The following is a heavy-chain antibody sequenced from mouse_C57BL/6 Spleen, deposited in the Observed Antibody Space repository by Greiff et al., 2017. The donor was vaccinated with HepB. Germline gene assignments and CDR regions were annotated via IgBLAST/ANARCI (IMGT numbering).Heavy chain of an antibody. D-gene: IGHD1-1*01. CDR1: GFTFNTYA. CDR3: VRGDYGSSPFAY. Sequence: EVQRVESGGGLVQPKGSLKLSCAASGFTFNTYAMHWVRQAPGKGVEWVARIRSKSSNYATYYADSVKDRFTISRDDSQSMLYLQMNNLKTEDTAMYYCVRGDYGSSPFAYWGQGTLVTVSA. V-gene: IGHV10-3*01. J-gene: IGHJ3*01. CDR2: IRSKSSNYAT.